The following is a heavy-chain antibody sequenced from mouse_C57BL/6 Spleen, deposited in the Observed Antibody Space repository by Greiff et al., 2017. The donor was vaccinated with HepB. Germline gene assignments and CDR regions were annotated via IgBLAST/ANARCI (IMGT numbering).Heavy chain of an antibody. Sequence: VKLVESGAELVMPGASVKLSCKASGYTFTSYWMHWVKQRPGQGLEWIGEIDPSDSYTNYNQKFKGKSTLTVDKSSSTAYMQLSSLTSEDSAVYYCARGEADYWGQGTTLTVSS. CDR1: GYTFTSYW. CDR2: IDPSDSYT. V-gene: IGHV1-69*01. CDR3: ARGEADY. J-gene: IGHJ2*01.